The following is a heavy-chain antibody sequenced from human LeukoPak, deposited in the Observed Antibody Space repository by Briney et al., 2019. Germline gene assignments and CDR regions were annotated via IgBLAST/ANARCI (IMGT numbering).Heavy chain of an antibody. D-gene: IGHD3-10*01. Sequence: SETLSLTCTVSGGSISSYYWSWIRQPPGKGLEWIGYIYGSGSTNYNPSLQSRITMSLDTSKNQVSLKITSVTAADTAVYYCARDSGTTGEVKFDPWGPGTLVIVSS. CDR2: IYGSGST. CDR3: ARDSGTTGEVKFDP. V-gene: IGHV4-59*12. CDR1: GGSISSYY. J-gene: IGHJ5*02.